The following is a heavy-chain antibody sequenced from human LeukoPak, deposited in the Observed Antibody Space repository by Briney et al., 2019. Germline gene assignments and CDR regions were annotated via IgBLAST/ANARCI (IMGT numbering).Heavy chain of an antibody. Sequence: GGSLRLSCAASGFTFRTYGTHWVRRAPGKGVEWLSAISSSGSTHYADSVKGRFTISRGNSETTLYLQMNSLRPEDTAVYYRAKGGSDGNWSRIDYWGQGTLVTVFS. D-gene: IGHD2-15*01. V-gene: IGHV3-23*01. CDR2: ISSSGST. J-gene: IGHJ4*02. CDR1: GFTFRTYG. CDR3: AKGGSDGNWSRIDY.